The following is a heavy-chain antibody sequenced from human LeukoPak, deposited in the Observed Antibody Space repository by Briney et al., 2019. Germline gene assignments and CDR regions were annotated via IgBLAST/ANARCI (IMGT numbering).Heavy chain of an antibody. CDR1: GFTFSNAW. D-gene: IGHD5-12*01. V-gene: IGHV3-15*01. Sequence: AGGSLRLSCAASGFTFSNAWMSWVRQAPGKGLEWVGRIKSKTDGGTTDYAAPVKGRFTISRDDSKNTLYLQMNSLKTEDTAVYYCTTDRSGYEMFGYWGQGTLVTVSS. CDR2: IKSKTDGGTT. CDR3: TTDRSGYEMFGY. J-gene: IGHJ4*02.